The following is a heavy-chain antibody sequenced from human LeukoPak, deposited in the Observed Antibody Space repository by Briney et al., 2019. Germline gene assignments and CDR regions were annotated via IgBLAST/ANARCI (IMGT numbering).Heavy chain of an antibody. CDR3: AKDSSLSMDV. CDR1: GFTFSSYG. D-gene: IGHD6-13*01. CDR2: IWYDGSNK. J-gene: IGHJ6*03. Sequence: GGCLRLSCAASGFTFSSYGMHWVRQAPGKGLEWVAVIWYDGSNKYYADSVKGRFTISRDNSKNTLYLQMNSLRAEDTAVYYCAKDSSLSMDVWGKGTTVTVSS. V-gene: IGHV3-33*06.